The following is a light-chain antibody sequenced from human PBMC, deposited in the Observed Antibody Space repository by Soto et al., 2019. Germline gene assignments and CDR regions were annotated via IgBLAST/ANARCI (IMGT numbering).Light chain of an antibody. J-gene: IGKJ1*01. Sequence: DIQMTQSHSTMSASVGDRVTITCRASQSISSWLAWSQQKPGKAPKILITKASSLESGVPSRFSGRGSETEFTRSINILQPDEFATYYCQQYNTFPMCTFGQGTRV. V-gene: IGKV1-5*03. CDR3: QQYNTFPMCT. CDR2: KAS. CDR1: QSISSW.